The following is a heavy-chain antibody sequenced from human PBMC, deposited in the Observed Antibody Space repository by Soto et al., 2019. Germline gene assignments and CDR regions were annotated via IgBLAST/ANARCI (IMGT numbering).Heavy chain of an antibody. CDR1: GGSISSYY. D-gene: IGHD6-13*01. CDR2: IHYSGST. Sequence: QVQLQESGPGLVKPAETLSLTCTVSGGSISSYYWSWIRQPPGKGLEWIGYIHYSGSTDYNPSLXRXVXIXXDTSKNQFSLKLSSVTAADTAVYYCARHGYGGFDYWGQGTLVTVSS. J-gene: IGHJ4*02. V-gene: IGHV4-59*08. CDR3: ARHGYGGFDY.